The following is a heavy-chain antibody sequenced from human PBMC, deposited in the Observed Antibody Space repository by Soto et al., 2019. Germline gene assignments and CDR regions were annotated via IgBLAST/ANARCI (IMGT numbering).Heavy chain of an antibody. Sequence: EVQLLESGGGLVQPGGSLRLSCAASGFTFSNYAMSWVRQAPGKGLEWVSAISGIGGSTYYGDSVKGRFTISRDNSKNTLYLQMSSLRAEDTAVYYCAKGRGSCSSTNCYVGSDYWGQGTLVTVSS. V-gene: IGHV3-23*01. CDR1: GFTFSNYA. CDR2: ISGIGGST. CDR3: AKGRGSCSSTNCYVGSDY. D-gene: IGHD2-2*01. J-gene: IGHJ4*02.